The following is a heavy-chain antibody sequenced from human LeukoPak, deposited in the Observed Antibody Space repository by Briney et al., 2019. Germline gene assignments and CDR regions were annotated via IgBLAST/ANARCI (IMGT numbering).Heavy chain of an antibody. CDR1: GFTFSSYS. V-gene: IGHV3-21*01. CDR2: VSTGSNYI. J-gene: IGHJ4*02. D-gene: IGHD1-1*01. CDR3: ATEDTGRLDY. Sequence: PGGSLRLSCTASGFTFSSYSLNWVRQAPGKGLEWVSSVSTGSNYIYYADSVKGRFTISRDNDKNSLYLQMDSLRAEDTAVYYCATEDTGRLDYWGQGTLVTVSS.